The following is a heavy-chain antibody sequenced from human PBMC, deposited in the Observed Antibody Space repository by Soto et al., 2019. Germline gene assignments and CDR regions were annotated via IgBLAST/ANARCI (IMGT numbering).Heavy chain of an antibody. D-gene: IGHD2-8*02. CDR3: ARDKITGLFDY. J-gene: IGHJ4*02. CDR1: GDSISSGGYY. V-gene: IGHV4-31*03. Sequence: SETLSLTCTVSGDSISSGGYYWSWIRQHPGKGLEWIGYIYSNGYTYYNPSLESRVTISLDTSKNQFSLKLTSVTAADTAVYYCARDKITGLFDYWGQGTLVTVSS. CDR2: IYSNGYT.